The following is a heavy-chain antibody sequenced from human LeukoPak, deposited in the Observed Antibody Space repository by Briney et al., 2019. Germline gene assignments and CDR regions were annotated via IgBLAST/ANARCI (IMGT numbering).Heavy chain of an antibody. CDR1: GFTFSSYA. D-gene: IGHD2-15*01. V-gene: IGHV3-23*01. Sequence: GGSLRLSCAASGFTFSSYAMSWVRQAPGKGLEWVSVIRGSGSSIYCADSVKGRFSISRDNSKNTLYLQMNSLRAEDMAVYYCAKNRCSGGSCYSGESSWGQGTLVTVSS. J-gene: IGHJ5*02. CDR2: IRGSGSSI. CDR3: AKNRCSGGSCYSGESS.